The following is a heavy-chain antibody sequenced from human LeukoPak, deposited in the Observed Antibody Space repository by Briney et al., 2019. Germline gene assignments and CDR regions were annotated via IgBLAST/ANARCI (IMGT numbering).Heavy chain of an antibody. CDR3: ASRGASIIGTFDY. Sequence: GASVKVSCKASGYTFSGYYMHWVRQAPGQGLEWMGWINPNSGGTIYAQNFQGRVTMTRDTSVSTAYMELSRLRSDDTAVYYCASRGASIIGTFDYWGQGTLVTVSS. CDR1: GYTFSGYY. CDR2: INPNSGGT. V-gene: IGHV1-2*02. D-gene: IGHD1-20*01. J-gene: IGHJ4*02.